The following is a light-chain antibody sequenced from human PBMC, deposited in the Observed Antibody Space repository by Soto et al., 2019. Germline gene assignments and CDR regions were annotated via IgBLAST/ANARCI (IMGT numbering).Light chain of an antibody. J-gene: IGKJ2*01. CDR1: QSVISKY. V-gene: IGKV3-20*01. Sequence: EIVLTQSPGTLSLSPGERATLSCRASQSVISKYLAWYQQKPGQAPRFLIYGASSRATGIPDRFSGSGSGTHFTLTISRLEPEDFAVYFCQQYGNLPPTFGQGTKLEIK. CDR3: QQYGNLPPT. CDR2: GAS.